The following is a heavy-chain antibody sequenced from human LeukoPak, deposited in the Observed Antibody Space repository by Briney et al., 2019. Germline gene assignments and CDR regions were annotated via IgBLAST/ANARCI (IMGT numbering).Heavy chain of an antibody. CDR1: GYTFTGYY. J-gene: IGHJ4*02. D-gene: IGHD6-6*01. CDR3: ARDYGSSGEIDY. Sequence: ASVKVSCKASGYTFTGYYMHWVRQAPGQGRAWMGWINPNSGGTNYAQKFQGRVTMTRDTSISTAYMELSRLRSDDTAVYYCARDYGSSGEIDYWGQGTLVTVSS. CDR2: INPNSGGT. V-gene: IGHV1-2*02.